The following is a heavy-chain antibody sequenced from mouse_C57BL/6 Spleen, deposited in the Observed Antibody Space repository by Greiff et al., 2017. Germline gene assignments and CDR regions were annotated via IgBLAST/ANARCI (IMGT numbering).Heavy chain of an antibody. Sequence: EVQLQQSGAELVRPGASVKLSCTASGFNINDYYMHWVKQRPEQGLEWIGRIDPEDGDTDYAPKFQGKATMTADTSANPAYLQLSSLTSEDTAVYYCTTLYGCGSSYWYFDVWGTGTTVTVSS. CDR2: IDPEDGDT. CDR1: GFNINDYY. V-gene: IGHV14-1*01. CDR3: TTLYGCGSSYWYFDV. J-gene: IGHJ1*03. D-gene: IGHD1-1*01.